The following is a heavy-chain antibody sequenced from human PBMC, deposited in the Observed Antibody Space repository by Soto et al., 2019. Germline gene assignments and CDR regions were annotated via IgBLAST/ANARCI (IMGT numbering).Heavy chain of an antibody. CDR2: FYYSGST. V-gene: IGHV4-31*03. J-gene: IGHJ6*02. CDR1: GGSISTGGYY. Sequence: SETLSLTCTVSGGSISTGGYYWNWIRQHPGKGLEWIGYFYYSGSTYYNPSLKSRVTISVDTSKNQFSLKLSSVTAADTAVYYCARGIEGWYQGRYYYGMDVWGQGTTVTVS. D-gene: IGHD6-19*01. CDR3: ARGIEGWYQGRYYYGMDV.